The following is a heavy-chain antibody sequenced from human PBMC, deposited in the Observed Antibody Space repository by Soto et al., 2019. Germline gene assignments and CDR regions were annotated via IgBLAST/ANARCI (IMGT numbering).Heavy chain of an antibody. V-gene: IGHV3-33*01. CDR3: ARTGDSSSLLEDYYYGMDV. CDR1: GFTFSSYG. D-gene: IGHD6-13*01. J-gene: IGHJ6*02. Sequence: QPGGSLRLSCAASGFTFSSYGMHWVRQAPGKGLEWVAVIWYDGSNKYYADSVKGRFTISRGNSKNTLYLQMNSLRAEDTAVYYCARTGDSSSLLEDYYYGMDVWGQGTTVTVSS. CDR2: IWYDGSNK.